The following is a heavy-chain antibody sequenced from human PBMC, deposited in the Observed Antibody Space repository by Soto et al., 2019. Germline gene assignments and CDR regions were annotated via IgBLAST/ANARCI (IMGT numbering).Heavy chain of an antibody. J-gene: IGHJ5*02. CDR2: IYYSGST. V-gene: IGHV4-59*01. CDR3: ARDQGAAAGIQGYNWFDP. Sequence: SETLSLTCTVSGGSISSYYWSWIRQPPGKGLEWIGYIYYSGSTNYNPSPKSRVTISVDTSKNQFSLKLSSVTAADTAVYYCARDQGAAAGIQGYNWFDPWGQGTLVTVS. CDR1: GGSISSYY. D-gene: IGHD6-13*01.